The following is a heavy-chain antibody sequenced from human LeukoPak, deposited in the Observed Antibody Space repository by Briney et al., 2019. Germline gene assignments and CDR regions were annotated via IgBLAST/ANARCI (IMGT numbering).Heavy chain of an antibody. CDR2: ISYDGSNK. CDR1: GFTFSSYG. V-gene: IGHV3-30*03. J-gene: IGHJ4*02. CDR3: AGSVRYSSGCLDY. D-gene: IGHD6-19*01. Sequence: GGSLRLSCAASGFTFSSYGMHWVRQAPGKGLEWVAVISYDGSNKYYADSVKGRFSISRDNSKNTLYLQMNSLRAEGTAVYYCAGSVRYSSGCLDYWGQGTLVTVSS.